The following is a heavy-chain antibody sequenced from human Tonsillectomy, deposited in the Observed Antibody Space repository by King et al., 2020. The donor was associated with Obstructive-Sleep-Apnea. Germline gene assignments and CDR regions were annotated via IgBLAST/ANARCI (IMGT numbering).Heavy chain of an antibody. V-gene: IGHV4-59*01. CDR3: ARGGRKYCGGDCYSFDY. CDR2: IYYSGST. Sequence: QLQESGPGLVKPSETLSLTCTVSGGSISSYYWSWIRQPPGKGLEWIGYIYYSGSTNYKPSLKSRVTLSVDQSKNQFSLKLSSVTAADTAVYYCARGGRKYCGGDCYSFDYWGQGTLVTVSS. D-gene: IGHD2-21*02. CDR1: GGSISSYY. J-gene: IGHJ4*02.